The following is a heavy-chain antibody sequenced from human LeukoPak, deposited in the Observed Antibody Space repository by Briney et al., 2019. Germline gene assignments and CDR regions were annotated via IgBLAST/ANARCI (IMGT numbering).Heavy chain of an antibody. V-gene: IGHV3-33*08. D-gene: IGHD6-13*01. CDR2: IWYDGSNK. CDR3: ARDPFCVAAAGMSFDY. J-gene: IGHJ4*02. Sequence: GGSLRLSCAASGFTFSSYAMHWVRQAPGKGLEWVAVIWYDGSNKYYADSVKGRFTISRDNSKNTLYLQMNSLRAEDTAVYYCARDPFCVAAAGMSFDYWGQGTLVTVSS. CDR1: GFTFSSYA.